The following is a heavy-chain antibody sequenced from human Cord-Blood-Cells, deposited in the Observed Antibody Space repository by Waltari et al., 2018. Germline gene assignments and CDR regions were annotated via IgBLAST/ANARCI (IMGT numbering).Heavy chain of an antibody. CDR3: ARVGGTSQHFYSSSWYAFDI. J-gene: IGHJ3*02. D-gene: IGHD6-13*01. CDR1: GGSISSYY. CDR2: IYYSGST. Sequence: QVQLQESGPGLVKPSETLSLTCTVSGGSISSYYWSWIRQPPGKGLEWIGYIYYSGSTNYNPSLKSRVTISVDTSKNQFSLKLSSVTAADTAVYYCARVGGTSQHFYSSSWYAFDIWGQGTMVTVSS. V-gene: IGHV4-59*01.